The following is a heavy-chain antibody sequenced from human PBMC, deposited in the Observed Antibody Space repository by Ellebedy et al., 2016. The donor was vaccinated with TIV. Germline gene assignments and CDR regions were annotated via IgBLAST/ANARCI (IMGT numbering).Heavy chain of an antibody. CDR2: ISYDGSNK. J-gene: IGHJ4*02. Sequence: GESLKISCAASGFTFSSYAMHWVRQAPGKGLEWVAVISYDGSNKYYADSVKGRFTISRDNSKNTLYLQMNSLRAEDTAVYYCARDENYGDYEYFDYWGQGTLVTVSS. CDR1: GFTFSSYA. CDR3: ARDENYGDYEYFDY. V-gene: IGHV3-30-3*01. D-gene: IGHD4-17*01.